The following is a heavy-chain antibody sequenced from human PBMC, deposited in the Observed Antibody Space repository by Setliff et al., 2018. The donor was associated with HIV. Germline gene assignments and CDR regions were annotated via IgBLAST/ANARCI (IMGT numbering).Heavy chain of an antibody. CDR2: IIPVFGTS. CDR1: GGTFSSYG. V-gene: IGHV1-69*06. CDR3: ARVRLYNTALDY. Sequence: SVKVSCKASGGTFSSYGIGWVRQAPGQGLEWMGGIIPVFGTSNYAQNFQGTVTITADISTSTAYMELNSLRPEDAAVYYCARVRLYNTALDYWGQGTLVTVSS. J-gene: IGHJ4*02. D-gene: IGHD3-3*01.